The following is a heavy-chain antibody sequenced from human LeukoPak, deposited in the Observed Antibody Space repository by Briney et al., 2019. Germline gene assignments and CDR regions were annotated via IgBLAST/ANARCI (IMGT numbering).Heavy chain of an antibody. CDR3: TRALYNTGWYPDYFDS. CDR1: GFTFNNYW. V-gene: IGHV3-7*01. Sequence: GGSLRLSCAASGFTFNNYWMSWVRQAPGKGLEWLANIKRDGTDKYYVGSVEGRFTISRDNAKNSLFLQMSSLRAEDTAIYYCTRALYNTGWYPDYFDSWGQGTLVTVSS. J-gene: IGHJ4*02. CDR2: IKRDGTDK. D-gene: IGHD6-19*01.